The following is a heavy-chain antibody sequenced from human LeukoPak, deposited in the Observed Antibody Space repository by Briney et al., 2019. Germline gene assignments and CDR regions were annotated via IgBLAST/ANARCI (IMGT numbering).Heavy chain of an antibody. CDR1: GGPFSGYF. Sequence: TASETLSLTCAVSGGPFSGYFWSWIRQSSGKGLEWIGEIHNSGTTNYNPSLNSRVTISEDTSKNQFYLNLSSVTAADTAVYYCARMYYYNLGSFPFDFWGQGTLVTVSS. J-gene: IGHJ4*02. D-gene: IGHD3-10*01. CDR3: ARMYYYNLGSFPFDF. V-gene: IGHV4-34*01. CDR2: IHNSGTT.